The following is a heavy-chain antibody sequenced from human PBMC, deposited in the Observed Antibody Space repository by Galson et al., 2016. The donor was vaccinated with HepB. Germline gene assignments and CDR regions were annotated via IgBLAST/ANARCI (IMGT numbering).Heavy chain of an antibody. V-gene: IGHV5-51*01. Sequence: QSGAEVKKPGESLRISCSTSGYTFNNYWIAWVRQMPGKGLEWMGIIYPDDSEARYSPSFQGQVTFSVDKSISTAFLQWTSLKASDTAIYCCAREVVVQLAGPGTSTYFYFGLDVCGQGTTVTGSS. CDR3: AREVVVQLAGPGTSTYFYFGLDV. J-gene: IGHJ6*02. D-gene: IGHD1-1*01. CDR2: IYPDDSEA. CDR1: GYTFNNYW.